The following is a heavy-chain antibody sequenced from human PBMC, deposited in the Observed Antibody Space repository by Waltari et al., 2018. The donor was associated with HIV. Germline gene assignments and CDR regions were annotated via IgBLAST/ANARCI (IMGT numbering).Heavy chain of an antibody. CDR1: GFTLSDHY. Sequence: ELQLVESGGGLVQPGGSLRLSCAASGFTLSDHYMDWVRQAPGKGLEWVGRSRSKPNGYTTEYAASVEGRFTISRDDSKNSVYLQMNGLKTEDTAVYFCGRGAPGSVSDYLGPGTLVTVSS. D-gene: IGHD2-15*01. V-gene: IGHV3-72*01. CDR2: SRSKPNGYTT. CDR3: GRGAPGSVSDY. J-gene: IGHJ4*02.